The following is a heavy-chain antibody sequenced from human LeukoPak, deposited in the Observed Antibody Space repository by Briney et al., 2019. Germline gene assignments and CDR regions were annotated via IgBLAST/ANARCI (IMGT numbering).Heavy chain of an antibody. V-gene: IGHV3-15*01. Sequence: GGSLRLSCAASGFTFSNAWMSWVRQAPGKGLEWVGRIKSKTDGGTTDYAAPVKGRFTISRDDSKNTLYLQMNSLKTEDTAVYYCTTDYSSSWYGYFDYWGQGTLVTVSS. J-gene: IGHJ4*02. D-gene: IGHD6-13*01. CDR1: GFTFSNAW. CDR2: IKSKTDGGTT. CDR3: TTDYSSSWYGYFDY.